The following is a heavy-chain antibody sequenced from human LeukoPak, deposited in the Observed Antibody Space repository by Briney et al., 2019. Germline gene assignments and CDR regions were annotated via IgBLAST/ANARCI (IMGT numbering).Heavy chain of an antibody. CDR2: IYYSGST. D-gene: IGHD6-19*01. Sequence: SETLSLTCTVSGGSISSSSYYWGWIRQPPGKGLEWIGSIYYSGSTYYNPSLKSRVTISVDTSKNQFSLKLSSVTAADTAVYYCARLDPQPYSSGWYGDGWGQATLVTVSS. V-gene: IGHV4-39*01. CDR1: GGSISSSSYY. J-gene: IGHJ4*02. CDR3: ARLDPQPYSSGWYGDG.